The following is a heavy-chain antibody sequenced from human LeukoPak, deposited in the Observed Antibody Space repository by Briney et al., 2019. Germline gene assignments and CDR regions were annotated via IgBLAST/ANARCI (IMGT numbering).Heavy chain of an antibody. CDR2: INPNTGGT. J-gene: IGHJ4*02. CDR1: GYTFTVYY. D-gene: IGHD3-3*01. V-gene: IGHV1-2*02. Sequence: ASVTVSFTSSGYTFTVYYIHWVRQAPGQGLEWMGFINPNTGGTSYAQKFQARVTMTRDTSISTAYMELSGLRSDDTAVYYCARRYDFWSGYPTAFDYWGQGTLVTVSS. CDR3: ARRYDFWSGYPTAFDY.